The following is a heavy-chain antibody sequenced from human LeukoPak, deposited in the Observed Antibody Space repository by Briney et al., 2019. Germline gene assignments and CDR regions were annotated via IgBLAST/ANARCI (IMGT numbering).Heavy chain of an antibody. CDR1: GFNVNNNY. V-gene: IGHV3-53*01. CDR2: IYSGGTT. Sequence: PGGALTLSRVASGFNVNNNYMNWVRQAPGKGMEWVSVIYSGGTTYYADSVKGRFTISRDNSKNTLYLQMNSLRAEDTAVYYCATERMPTAWGDVWGQGTTVTVSS. D-gene: IGHD5-24*01. CDR3: ATERMPTAWGDV. J-gene: IGHJ6*02.